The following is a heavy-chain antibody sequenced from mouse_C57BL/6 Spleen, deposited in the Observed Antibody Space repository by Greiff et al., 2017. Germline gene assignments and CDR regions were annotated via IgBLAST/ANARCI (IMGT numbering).Heavy chain of an antibody. CDR1: GFTIKNTY. J-gene: IGHJ4*01. Sequence: EVQLQQSVAELVRPGASVKLSCTASGFTIKNTYMHWVKQRPEQGLEWIGRIDPANGNTKYAPKFQGKATITADTSSNTAYLQLSSLTSEDTAIYYGARGGSTLYYAMDDWGQGTSVTVSS. D-gene: IGHD1-1*02. V-gene: IGHV14-3*01. CDR3: ARGGSTLYYAMDD. CDR2: IDPANGNT.